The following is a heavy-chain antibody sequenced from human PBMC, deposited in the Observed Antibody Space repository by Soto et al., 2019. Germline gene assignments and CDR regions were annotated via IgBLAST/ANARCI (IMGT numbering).Heavy chain of an antibody. Sequence: EVQLVESGGGLVQPGGSLRLSCADSGFTFSSYWMSWVRQSPGKGLEWVANINQDGSEKYYVDSVKGRFTISRDNAKNSLYLQMNSLRAEDTAVYYCARTATSHFDYWGQGTLVIVSS. D-gene: IGHD6-6*01. J-gene: IGHJ4*02. CDR1: GFTFSSYW. V-gene: IGHV3-7*01. CDR3: ARTATSHFDY. CDR2: INQDGSEK.